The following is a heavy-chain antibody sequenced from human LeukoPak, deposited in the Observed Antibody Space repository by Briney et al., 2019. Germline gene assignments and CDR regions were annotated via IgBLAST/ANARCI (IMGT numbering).Heavy chain of an antibody. CDR2: IKQDGSEK. D-gene: IGHD4-17*01. V-gene: IGHV3-7*01. J-gene: IGHJ4*02. CDR3: VRYRDGEYDF. CDR1: GFIFSTHW. Sequence: PGGSLRLSCAGSGFIFSTHWMIWVRQAPGKGLEWVANIKQDGSEKYYVDSVKGRFTICRDNTKSWMYLEMNSLRAENTAVYYCVRYRDGEYDFWGQGTLVTVSS.